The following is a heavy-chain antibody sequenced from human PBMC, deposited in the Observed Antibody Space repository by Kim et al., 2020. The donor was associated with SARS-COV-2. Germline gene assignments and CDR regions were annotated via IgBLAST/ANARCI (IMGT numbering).Heavy chain of an antibody. CDR3: ASFQYSGSYPFDY. J-gene: IGHJ4*02. CDR1: GYSISSGYY. CDR2: IYHSGST. D-gene: IGHD1-26*01. V-gene: IGHV4-38-2*02. Sequence: SETLSLTCTVSGYSISSGYYWGWIRQPPGKGLEWIGSIYHSGSTYYNPSLKSRVTISVDTSKNQFSLKLSSVTAADTAVYYCASFQYSGSYPFDYWGQGT.